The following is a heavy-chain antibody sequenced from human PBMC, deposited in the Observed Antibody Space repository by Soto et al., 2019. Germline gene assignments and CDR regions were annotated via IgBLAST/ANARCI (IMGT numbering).Heavy chain of an antibody. CDR1: GGTFSSYA. CDR2: IIPIFGTA. D-gene: IGHD3-10*01. V-gene: IGHV1-69*12. CDR3: ARHPYGSGSYSNVHGGY. Sequence: QVQLVQSGAEVKKPGSSVKVSCKASGGTFSSYAISWVRQAPGQGLEWMGGIIPIFGTANYAQKFQGRVTITADESPSTAYMELSSLRSEDTAVYYCARHPYGSGSYSNVHGGYWGQGTLVTVSS. J-gene: IGHJ4*02.